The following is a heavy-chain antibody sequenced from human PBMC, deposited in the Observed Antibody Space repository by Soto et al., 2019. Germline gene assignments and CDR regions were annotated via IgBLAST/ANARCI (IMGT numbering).Heavy chain of an antibody. D-gene: IGHD2-15*01. Sequence: EVQLVESGGGLVQPGGSLRLSCAASGFTFSSYWMHWVRQAPGKGLVWVSRINSDGSSTSYADSVTGRFTISRDNAKNTLYLQMNSLRAEATAVYYCVRTSLVVVAATREDYWGQGTLVTVSS. CDR3: VRTSLVVVAATREDY. CDR2: INSDGSST. CDR1: GFTFSSYW. J-gene: IGHJ4*02. V-gene: IGHV3-74*01.